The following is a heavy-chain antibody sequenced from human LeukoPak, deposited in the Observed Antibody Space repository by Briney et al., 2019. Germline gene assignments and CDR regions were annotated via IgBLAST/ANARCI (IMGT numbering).Heavy chain of an antibody. CDR1: GGSISNYF. CDR2: IYDSGTS. J-gene: IGHJ4*02. CDR3: ARSNGWYSFDY. Sequence: SETLSLTCTVSGGSISNYFWSWIRQPPGKGLEWVAYIYDSGTSNYNPSLKSRVTISVDTSKNQFSLSLSPVTAADTAVYYCARSNGWYSFDYWGQGTLVTVSS. V-gene: IGHV4-59*01. D-gene: IGHD6-19*01.